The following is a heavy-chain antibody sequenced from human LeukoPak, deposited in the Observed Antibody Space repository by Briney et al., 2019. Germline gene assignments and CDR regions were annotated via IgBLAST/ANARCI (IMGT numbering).Heavy chain of an antibody. J-gene: IGHJ4*02. V-gene: IGHV3-33*01. CDR1: GFPFSSYV. CDR3: ARDFTNIRGGGYFDN. CDR2: IWFDGGKI. D-gene: IGHD2-15*01. Sequence: GGSLRLSCAASGFPFSSYVMHWHRQAPGKGLEWVAVIWFDGGKIYYADSVKGRFTISRDNSKNTLYLQMNSLRAEDTAVYHCARDFTNIRGGGYFDNRGQGTLVTVSS.